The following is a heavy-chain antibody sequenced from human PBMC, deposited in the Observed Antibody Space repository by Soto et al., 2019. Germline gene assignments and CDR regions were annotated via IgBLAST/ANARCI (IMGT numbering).Heavy chain of an antibody. J-gene: IGHJ4*02. Sequence: SETLSLTCTVSGDSISSSTYYWGWIRQPPGKGLEWIGTIYYNVRTYYNPSLKSRVTISVDTSKNQFSLRLSSVTAADTAVYYCARSVEDYIWGSYRPSYFDYWGQGTLVTSPQ. CDR1: GDSISSSTYY. D-gene: IGHD3-16*02. V-gene: IGHV4-39*07. CDR2: IYYNVRT. CDR3: ARSVEDYIWGSYRPSYFDY.